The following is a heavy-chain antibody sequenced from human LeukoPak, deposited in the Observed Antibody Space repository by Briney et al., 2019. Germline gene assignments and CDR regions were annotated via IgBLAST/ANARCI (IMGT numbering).Heavy chain of an antibody. Sequence: SETLSLTCTASGGSISSYYWSWIRQPPGKGLEWIGYIYYSGSTNYNPSLKSRVTISVDTSKNQFSLKLSSVTAADTAVYYCARDRHHYGSGSYSYYYYYGMDVWGQGTTVTVSS. CDR3: ARDRHHYGSGSYSYYYYYGMDV. J-gene: IGHJ6*02. CDR1: GGSISSYY. V-gene: IGHV4-59*01. CDR2: IYYSGST. D-gene: IGHD3-10*01.